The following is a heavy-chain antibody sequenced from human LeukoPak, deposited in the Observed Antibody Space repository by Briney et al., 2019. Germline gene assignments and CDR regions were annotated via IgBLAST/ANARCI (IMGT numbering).Heavy chain of an antibody. CDR3: AVHTHGSFDY. CDR1: GGSISSSNYY. D-gene: IGHD3-10*01. J-gene: IGHJ4*02. Sequence: SETLSLTCTVSGGSISSSNYYWGWSRQPPGKGLEWIRSIYYSGSTYYNPSLKSRVTISVDTSKNQFSLNLTSVTAADTAVYYCAVHTHGSFDYWGQGTLVTVSS. V-gene: IGHV4-39*07. CDR2: IYYSGST.